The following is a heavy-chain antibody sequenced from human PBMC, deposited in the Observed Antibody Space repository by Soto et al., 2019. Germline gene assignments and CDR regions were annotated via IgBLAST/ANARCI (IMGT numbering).Heavy chain of an antibody. Sequence: QVQLVESGGGVVQPGRSLRLSCAASGFTFSIYGMHWVRHAPGKGLEWVAMISFDGSEKYYTDSVKGRFHISRDSSKNTMYIQMDSLRVEDTAVYYCARDRRLYYSDAFDIWGQGTTVTVSS. J-gene: IGHJ3*02. V-gene: IGHV3-30*03. CDR3: ARDRRLYYSDAFDI. CDR2: ISFDGSEK. CDR1: GFTFSIYG. D-gene: IGHD1-26*01.